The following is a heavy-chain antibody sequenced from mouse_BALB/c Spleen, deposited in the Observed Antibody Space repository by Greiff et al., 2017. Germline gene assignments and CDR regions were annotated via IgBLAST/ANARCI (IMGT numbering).Heavy chain of an antibody. CDR1: GFTFSSFG. V-gene: IGHV5-17*02. J-gene: IGHJ3*01. D-gene: IGHD2-2*01. CDR2: ISSGSSTI. Sequence: EVKVEESGGGLVQPGGSRKLSCAASGFTFSSFGMHWVRQAPEKGLEWVAYISSGSSTIYYADTVKGRFTISRDNPKNTLFLQMTSLRSEDTAMYYCARGGYDVFAYWGQGTLVTVSA. CDR3: ARGGYDVFAY.